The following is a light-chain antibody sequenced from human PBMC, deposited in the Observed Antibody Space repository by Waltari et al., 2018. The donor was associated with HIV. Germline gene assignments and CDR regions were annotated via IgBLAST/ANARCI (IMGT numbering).Light chain of an antibody. CDR1: QDIPNNC. V-gene: IGKV3-20*01. Sequence: EIFLTQSPGTLSLSPGERATLSCRASQDIPNNCLAWYQQRTGQAPSLLSYGASSRATGIPDRFSGSGSGTDFTLTISRLEPEDFAVYYCHQYGSSPPKTFGQGTKVEIK. CDR3: HQYGSSPPKT. CDR2: GAS. J-gene: IGKJ1*01.